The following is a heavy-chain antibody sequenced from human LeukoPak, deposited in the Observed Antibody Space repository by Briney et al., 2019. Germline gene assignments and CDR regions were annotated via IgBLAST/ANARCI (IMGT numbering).Heavy chain of an antibody. CDR1: GYSISSGYY. D-gene: IGHD1-26*01. J-gene: IGHJ5*02. V-gene: IGHV4-38-2*02. CDR2: IYHSGST. Sequence: PSETLSLTCTVSGYSISSGYYWGWIRHPPGKGLEWIGSIYHSGSTYYNPSLKSRVTISVDTSKNQFSLKLSSVTAADTAVYYCARDSGGSYDNWFDPWGQGTLVTVSS. CDR3: ARDSGGSYDNWFDP.